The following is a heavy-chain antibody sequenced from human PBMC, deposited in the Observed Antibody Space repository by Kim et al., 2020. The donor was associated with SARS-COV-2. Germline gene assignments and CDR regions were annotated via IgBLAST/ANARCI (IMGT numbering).Heavy chain of an antibody. D-gene: IGHD3-16*01. CDR3: AIEETFGGSMARGPFDY. Sequence: GGSLRLSCAASGFTVSDNFMTWVRQAPGQGLEWLSVIYSGGSTDYADSVKGRFTISRDNSKNTLYLQMNSLRVEDTAVYFCAIEETFGGSMARGPFDYWGQGTLLTVS. CDR1: GFTVSDNF. V-gene: IGHV3-53*01. CDR2: IYSGGST. J-gene: IGHJ4*02.